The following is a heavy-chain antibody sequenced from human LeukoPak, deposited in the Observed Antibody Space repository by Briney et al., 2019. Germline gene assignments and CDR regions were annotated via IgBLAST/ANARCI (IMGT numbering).Heavy chain of an antibody. D-gene: IGHD2-21*01. CDR3: VRQAIKGSFDY. CDR1: GYSFNNYW. CDR2: IYPGDSYT. Sequence: GESLKISCKGSGYSFNNYWIGWVRQMPGKGLEWMGIIYPGDSYTRYSPSFQGQVTISADKSISTAYLQWSSLKASDTAMYYCVRQAIKGSFDYWGQGTLVTVSS. V-gene: IGHV5-51*01. J-gene: IGHJ4*02.